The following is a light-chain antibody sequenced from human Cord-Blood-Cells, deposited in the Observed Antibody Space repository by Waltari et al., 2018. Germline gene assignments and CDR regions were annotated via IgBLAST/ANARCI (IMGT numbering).Light chain of an antibody. J-gene: IGLJ2*01. V-gene: IGLV2-8*01. CDR3: SSYAGSNNVV. CDR1: RSDVGGYNY. Sequence: QSALTQPPSASGSPGPPVTISRTGTRSDVGGYNYVSWYQQHPGKAPKLMIYEVSKRPSGVPDRFSGSKSGNTASLTVSGLQAEDEADYYCSSYAGSNNVVFGGGTKLTVL. CDR2: EVS.